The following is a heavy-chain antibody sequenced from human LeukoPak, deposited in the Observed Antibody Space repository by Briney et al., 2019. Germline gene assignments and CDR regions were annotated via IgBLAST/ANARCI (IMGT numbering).Heavy chain of an antibody. CDR2: ISWDGGST. CDR1: GFTFDDYA. CDR3: AKDKIRRGSGSCFDY. J-gene: IGHJ4*02. V-gene: IGHV3-43D*03. D-gene: IGHD3-10*01. Sequence: GGSLRLSCAASGFTFDDYAMHWVRQAPGKGLEWVSLISWDGGSTYYADSVKGRFTISRDKTKNSLYLQMNSLRAEDTALYNCAKDKIRRGSGSCFDYWGQGTLVTVSS.